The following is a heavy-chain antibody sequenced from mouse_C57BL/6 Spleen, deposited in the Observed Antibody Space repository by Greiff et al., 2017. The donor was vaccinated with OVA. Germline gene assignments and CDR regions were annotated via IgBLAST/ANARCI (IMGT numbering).Heavy chain of an antibody. V-gene: IGHV1-4*01. CDR2: INPSSGYT. Sequence: VQLQQSGADLARPGASVKMSCKASGYTFTSYTMHWVKQRPGQGLEWIGYINPSSGYTKYNQKFKDKATLTADKSSSTAYMQLSSLTSEDSAVYYCAREGGLRQGVMDYWGQGTSVTVSS. CDR3: AREGGLRQGVMDY. CDR1: GYTFTSYT. D-gene: IGHD2-4*01. J-gene: IGHJ4*01.